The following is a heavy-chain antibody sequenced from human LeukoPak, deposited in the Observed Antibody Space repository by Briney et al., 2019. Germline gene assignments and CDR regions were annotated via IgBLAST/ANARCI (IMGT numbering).Heavy chain of an antibody. CDR1: GFTFSSYW. CDR3: ARDGWGPPDQAFDI. CDR2: INSDGSST. D-gene: IGHD6-19*01. Sequence: GGSLRLSCAASGFTFSSYWMHWVRHAPGKGLVWVSRINSDGSSTSYADSVKGRFTTSRDNAKNTLYLQMNSLRAEDTAVYYCARDGWGPPDQAFDIWGQGTMVTVSS. J-gene: IGHJ3*02. V-gene: IGHV3-74*01.